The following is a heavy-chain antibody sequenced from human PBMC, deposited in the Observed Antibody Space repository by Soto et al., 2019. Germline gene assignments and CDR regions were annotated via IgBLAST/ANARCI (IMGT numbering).Heavy chain of an antibody. J-gene: IGHJ6*01. CDR1: GYSFTSYW. Sequence: GESLKISCKGSGYSFTSYWIGWVRQMPGKGLEWMGIIYPGDSDTRYSPSFQGQVTISADKSISTAYLQWSSLKASDTAMYYWARFSMGYCSSTSCYKGGVFAFVDYYYVMDVWGQGTTVPVSS. CDR3: ARFSMGYCSSTSCYKGGVFAFVDYYYVMDV. D-gene: IGHD2-2*02. CDR2: IYPGDSDT. V-gene: IGHV5-51*01.